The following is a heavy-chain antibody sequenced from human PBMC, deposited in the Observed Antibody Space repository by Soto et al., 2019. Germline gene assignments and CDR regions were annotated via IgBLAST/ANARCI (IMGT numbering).Heavy chain of an antibody. D-gene: IGHD3-10*02. J-gene: IGHJ6*02. CDR2: ISTDGSST. CDR1: GFTFSNYW. CDR3: ARGGRMFYYYYGMDV. Sequence: EMQLVESGGGLVKPGGSLRISCAASGFTFSNYWMHWVRQTPGKGLVWVSRISTDGSSTWYADSVKGRFTISRDSAKNTLYLQMSSLIAEDTAGYYCARGGRMFYYYYGMDVWGQGTTVAVSS. V-gene: IGHV3-74*01.